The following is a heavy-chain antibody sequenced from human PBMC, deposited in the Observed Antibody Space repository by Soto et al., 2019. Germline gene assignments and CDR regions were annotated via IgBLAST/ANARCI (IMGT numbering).Heavy chain of an antibody. CDR1: GFTFSSYA. J-gene: IGHJ3*02. Sequence: GGSLRLSCAASGFTFSSYAMSWVRQAPGKGLEWVSVISGSGGGTYYADSVKGRFTISRDNSKNTLYLQMNSLRAEDTAVYYCAKLYYYDSSGPVTIWGQGTMVTVSS. D-gene: IGHD3-22*01. CDR3: AKLYYYDSSGPVTI. V-gene: IGHV3-23*01. CDR2: ISGSGGGT.